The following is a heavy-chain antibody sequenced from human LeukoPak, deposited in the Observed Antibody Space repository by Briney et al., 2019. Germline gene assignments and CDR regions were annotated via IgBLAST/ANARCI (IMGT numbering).Heavy chain of an antibody. Sequence: GASVKVSSKASGYTFTGYYMHWVRQAPGQGLEWMGWINPNSGGTNYAQKFQGRVTMTRDTSIRTAYMELSRLRSDDTAVYYCARGGGGFRPITMIPFNDWGQGTLVTVSS. CDR2: INPNSGGT. V-gene: IGHV1-2*02. D-gene: IGHD3-22*01. CDR3: ARGGGGFRPITMIPFND. CDR1: GYTFTGYY. J-gene: IGHJ4*02.